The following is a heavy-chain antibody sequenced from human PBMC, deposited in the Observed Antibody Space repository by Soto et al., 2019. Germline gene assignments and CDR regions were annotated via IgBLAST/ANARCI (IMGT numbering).Heavy chain of an antibody. CDR2: LIPFFGTA. Sequence: SVKVSCNASGGTFSTFGISWVRPAPGQGLEWMGGLIPFFGTANYAQKFQDRVTITADESTSTVYMDLRSLRSEDTAIYYCARTPPMDSGDKYYFDFWGQGALVTSPQ. V-gene: IGHV1-69*13. D-gene: IGHD3-16*01. CDR3: ARTPPMDSGDKYYFDF. J-gene: IGHJ4*02. CDR1: GGTFSTFG.